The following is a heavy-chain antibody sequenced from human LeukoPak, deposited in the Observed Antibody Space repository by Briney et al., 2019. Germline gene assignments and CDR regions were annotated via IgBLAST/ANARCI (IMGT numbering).Heavy chain of an antibody. CDR3: ARLGGDLYCTSTRCFYDY. V-gene: IGHV5-51*01. J-gene: IGHJ4*02. CDR2: IYAGDSNT. D-gene: IGHD2-2*01. Sequence: GESLKVSCKGSGYRFTSYWIGRVRRMPGKGLEWMGLIYAGDSNTRYRPSFQGQVTISVDKSISTAYLQWSSLKASDTAMYYCARLGGDLYCTSTRCFYDYWGQGTLVTVSP. CDR1: GYRFTSYW.